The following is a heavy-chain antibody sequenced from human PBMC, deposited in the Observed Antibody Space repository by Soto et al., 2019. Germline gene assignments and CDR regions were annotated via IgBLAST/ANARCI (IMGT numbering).Heavy chain of an antibody. J-gene: IGHJ5*02. CDR2: MNPGSGDT. CDR3: ARMETFGSLNWFDP. CDR1: GYSFTNND. Sequence: ASLKVSWKASGYSFTNNDVSWGRQATGQGLEWTGWMNPGSGDTGYAQKFQGRVTMTRDISIATAYMELSSLRSDDTAIYYCARMETFGSLNWFDPWGQGTLVTVSS. V-gene: IGHV1-8*01. D-gene: IGHD3-16*01.